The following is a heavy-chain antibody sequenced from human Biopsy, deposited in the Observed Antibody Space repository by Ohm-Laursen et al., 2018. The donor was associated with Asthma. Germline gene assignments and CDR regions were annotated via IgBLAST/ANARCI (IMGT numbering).Heavy chain of an antibody. CDR3: ARAISSSWWAVEY. J-gene: IGHJ4*02. Sequence: SLRLSCAASGLTFRNYGMHWVRQAPGKGLEWVALISFDGSTKYFAESVKGRFTISRDNSKNTLYLQMNSLRAEDTAVYYCARAISSSWWAVEYWGQGTLVTVSS. D-gene: IGHD6-6*01. CDR2: ISFDGSTK. CDR1: GLTFRNYG. V-gene: IGHV3-30*03.